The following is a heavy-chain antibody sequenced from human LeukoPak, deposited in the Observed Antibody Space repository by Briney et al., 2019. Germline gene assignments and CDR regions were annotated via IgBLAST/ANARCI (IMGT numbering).Heavy chain of an antibody. D-gene: IGHD3-10*01. CDR2: INHSGST. J-gene: IGHJ4*02. V-gene: IGHV4-34*01. CDR1: GGSFSGYY. Sequence: PSETLSLTCAVYGGSFSGYYWSWIRQPPGKGLEWIGEINHSGSTNYNPSLKSRVTISADTSKNQFSLKLSSVTAADTAVCYCARAPRFPYYYGSGSYYNLDYWGQGTLVTVSS. CDR3: ARAPRFPYYYGSGSYYNLDY.